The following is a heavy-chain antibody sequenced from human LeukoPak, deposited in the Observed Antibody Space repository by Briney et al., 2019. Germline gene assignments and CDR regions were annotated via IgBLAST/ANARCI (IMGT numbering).Heavy chain of an antibody. CDR2: VYYTGST. CDR3: TRRGGSSSSDWFDP. V-gene: IGHV4-59*08. Sequence: SETLSLTCTASGGSISNYYWIWIRQPPGKGLEWIGYVYYTGSTSYNPSLKSRVTISGDTSKNQFSLKLSSVTAADTAVYYCTRRGGSSSSDWFDPWGQGTLVIVSS. CDR1: GGSISNYY. J-gene: IGHJ5*02. D-gene: IGHD6-6*01.